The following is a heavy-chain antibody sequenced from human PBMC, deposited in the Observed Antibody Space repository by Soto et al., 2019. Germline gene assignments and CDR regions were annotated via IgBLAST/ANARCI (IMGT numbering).Heavy chain of an antibody. Sequence: SETLSLTCTVSGGSISSGDYYWSWIRQPPGKGLEWIGYVHYSGSTYYNPSLKSRVTISVDTSKNQFSLKLSSVTAADTAVYHCARIGCSDITCPFDYWGQGTLVTVSS. D-gene: IGHD5-12*01. CDR1: GGSISSGDYY. CDR2: VHYSGST. CDR3: ARIGCSDITCPFDY. J-gene: IGHJ4*02. V-gene: IGHV4-30-4*01.